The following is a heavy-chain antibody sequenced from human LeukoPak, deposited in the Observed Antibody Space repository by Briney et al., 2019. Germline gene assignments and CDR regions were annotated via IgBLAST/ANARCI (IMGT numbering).Heavy chain of an antibody. D-gene: IGHD3-10*01. CDR2: VRFDGNDK. Sequence: GGSLRLSCAASGFTFSYYGMHWVRQAPGKGLEWVAFVRFDGNDKFYADSVRGRFTISRDTSKNTLYLQMTSLTPEDTAVYYCAKDLMRDRWFGESWGQGTLVSVSS. CDR1: GFTFSYYG. J-gene: IGHJ5*02. CDR3: AKDLMRDRWFGES. V-gene: IGHV3-30*02.